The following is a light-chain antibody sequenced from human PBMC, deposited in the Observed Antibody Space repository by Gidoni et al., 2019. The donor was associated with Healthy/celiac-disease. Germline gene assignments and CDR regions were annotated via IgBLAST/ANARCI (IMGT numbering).Light chain of an antibody. J-gene: IGLJ3*02. Sequence: SYDLPQPPSVSVSPGQTARITCSGDALPKKYPYWYQQKSGQAPVLGIYEDSKRPSGIPERFSGSSSGTMATLTISGAQVEDEADYYCYSTDSSGTHRVFGGGTKLTVL. CDR1: ALPKKY. CDR3: YSTDSSGTHRV. CDR2: EDS. V-gene: IGLV3-10*01.